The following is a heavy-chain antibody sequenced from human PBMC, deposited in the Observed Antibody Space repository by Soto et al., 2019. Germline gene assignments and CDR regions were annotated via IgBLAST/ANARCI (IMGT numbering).Heavy chain of an antibody. J-gene: IGHJ6*02. Sequence: ASVKVSCKASRVAFSKFIVTWVRQAPGLGLEWVGGIIPIFGTANYAQKFQGRVTITADESTSTSYMEVNNLRSEDTAVYYCAKVRYSSPMGYYYGMDVWGQGITVTVSS. CDR1: RVAFSKFI. V-gene: IGHV1-69*13. CDR2: IIPIFGTA. D-gene: IGHD6-19*01. CDR3: AKVRYSSPMGYYYGMDV.